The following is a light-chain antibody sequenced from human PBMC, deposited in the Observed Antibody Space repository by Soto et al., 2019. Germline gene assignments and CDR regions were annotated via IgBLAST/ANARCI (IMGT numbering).Light chain of an antibody. CDR1: QRVSDNY. CDR2: GAS. Sequence: EIVLTQSPGTLSLSPGERATLSCRASQRVSDNYLGWYQQTPGQAPRLLIYGASSRATGIPDRFSGSGSGTDFTLTISRLEPEDFAVYYCLQYGSSPRVTFGGGTKVEIK. CDR3: LQYGSSPRVT. J-gene: IGKJ4*01. V-gene: IGKV3-20*01.